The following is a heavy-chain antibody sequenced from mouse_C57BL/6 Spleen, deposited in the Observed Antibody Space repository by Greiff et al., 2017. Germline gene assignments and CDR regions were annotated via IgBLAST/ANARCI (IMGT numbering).Heavy chain of an antibody. Sequence: EVKLMESGPGLVKPSQSLSLTCSVTGYSITSGYYWNWIRQFPGNKLEWMGYISYDGSNNSNPSLKNRISITRDTSKNQFFLKLDSVTTEDTATYYCAREDYSNSYWYFDVWGTGTTVTVSS. CDR2: ISYDGSN. J-gene: IGHJ1*03. CDR3: AREDYSNSYWYFDV. D-gene: IGHD2-5*01. V-gene: IGHV3-6*01. CDR1: GYSITSGYY.